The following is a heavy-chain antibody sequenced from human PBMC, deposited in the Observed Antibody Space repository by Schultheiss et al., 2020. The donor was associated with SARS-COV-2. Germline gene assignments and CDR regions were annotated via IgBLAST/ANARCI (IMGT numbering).Heavy chain of an antibody. V-gene: IGHV3-21*04. CDR1: GFTFSSYA. CDR3: ATNYEYSYGAGSNFDY. CDR2: ISSSSSYI. Sequence: GGSLRLSCAASGFTFSSYAMSWVRQAPGKGLEWVSSISSSSSYIYYADSVKGRFTISRDNSKNTLYLQMNSLRAEDTAVYYCATNYEYSYGAGSNFDYWGQGTLVTVSS. D-gene: IGHD5-18*01. J-gene: IGHJ4*02.